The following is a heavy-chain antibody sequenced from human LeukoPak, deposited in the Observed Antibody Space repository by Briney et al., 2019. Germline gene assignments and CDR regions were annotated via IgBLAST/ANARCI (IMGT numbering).Heavy chain of an antibody. CDR1: GFTFSSYW. D-gene: IGHD3-10*01. V-gene: IGHV3-74*01. J-gene: IGHJ4*02. CDR2: INSDGSST. Sequence: PGGSLRLSCAASGFTFSSYWMHWVRQAPGKGLVWVSRINSDGSSTSYADSVKGRFTISRDNAKNTLYLQMNSLRAEDTAVYYCARVPRWYGSGSHHFDYWGQGTLVTVSS. CDR3: ARVPRWYGSGSHHFDY.